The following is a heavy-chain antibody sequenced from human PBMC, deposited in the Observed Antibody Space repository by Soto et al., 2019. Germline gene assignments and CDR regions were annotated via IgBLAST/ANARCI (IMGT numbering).Heavy chain of an antibody. D-gene: IGHD3-10*01. CDR3: VKNSGWFNT. Sequence: QLLKSGGGLVQPGGSLTLSCAASGFTFGTTDMSWVRQAPGEGLEWVSTIDGSGGITYYADSVKGRFTISRDNSRNTVYLQMNSLGGDDTALYYCVKNSGWFNTWGQGALVTVSS. CDR2: IDGSGGIT. J-gene: IGHJ5*02. V-gene: IGHV3-23*01. CDR1: GFTFGTTD.